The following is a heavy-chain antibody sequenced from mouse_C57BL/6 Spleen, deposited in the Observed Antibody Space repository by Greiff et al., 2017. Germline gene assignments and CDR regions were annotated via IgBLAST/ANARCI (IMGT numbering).Heavy chain of an antibody. J-gene: IGHJ4*01. D-gene: IGHD3-2*02. Sequence: QVQLQQSGPELVKPGASVKISCKASGYAFSSSWMNWVKQRPGKGLEWIGRIYPGDGDTNYNGKFKGKATLTADKSSSTAYMQLSSLTSEDSAVYFCARGGSGYVDYAIDYWGQGTSVTVSS. CDR3: ARGGSGYVDYAIDY. CDR1: GYAFSSSW. CDR2: IYPGDGDT. V-gene: IGHV1-82*01.